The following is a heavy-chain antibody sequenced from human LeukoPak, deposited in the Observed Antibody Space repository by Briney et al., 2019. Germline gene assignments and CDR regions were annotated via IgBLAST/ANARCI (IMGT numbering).Heavy chain of an antibody. J-gene: IGHJ3*02. V-gene: IGHV3-48*03. CDR3: ARDPTSSWETAFDI. D-gene: IGHD1-26*01. CDR2: ISTSGNNI. CDR1: GFTFSSYE. Sequence: GSLRLSCAASGFTFSSYEMNWVRQAPGKGLEWLSYISTSGNNIHYADSVKGRFTISRDNAKNSLYLQMNSLRAEDTAVYYCARDPTSSWETAFDIWGQGTMVTVSS.